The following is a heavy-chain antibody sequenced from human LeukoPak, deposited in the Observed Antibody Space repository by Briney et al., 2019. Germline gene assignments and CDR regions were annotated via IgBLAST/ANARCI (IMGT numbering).Heavy chain of an antibody. V-gene: IGHV4-39*07. CDR3: ARGQLALNWFDP. J-gene: IGHJ5*02. CDR1: GGSISSSNYY. D-gene: IGHD6-13*01. CDR2: FYNSGST. Sequence: SETLSLTCTVSGGSISSSNYYWGWVRQPPGKGLEWIGSFYNSGSTFYNPSLKSRVTISVDRSKNQFSLKLSSVTAADTAVYYCARGQLALNWFDPWGQGTLVTVSS.